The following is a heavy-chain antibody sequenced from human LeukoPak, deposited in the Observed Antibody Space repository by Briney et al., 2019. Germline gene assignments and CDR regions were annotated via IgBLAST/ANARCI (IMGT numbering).Heavy chain of an antibody. CDR3: ARTRAEPGIAAAGDPKPFDY. V-gene: IGHV4-4*02. CDR1: GGSISSSNW. D-gene: IGHD6-13*01. Sequence: PTGTVPLICAVSGGSISSSNWWSWVRQPPGKGLEWIGEIYHSGSTNYNPSLKSRVTIKVDKSKNQFSLKLSSATAADTAVYYCARTRAEPGIAAAGDPKPFDYWGHGTLVTVSS. CDR2: IYHSGST. J-gene: IGHJ4*01.